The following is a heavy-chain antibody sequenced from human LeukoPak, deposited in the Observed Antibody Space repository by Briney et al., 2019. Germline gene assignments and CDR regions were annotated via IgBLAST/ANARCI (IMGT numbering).Heavy chain of an antibody. CDR3: AREGAGYSSGWYKT. D-gene: IGHD6-19*01. V-gene: IGHV1-2*02. Sequence: ASVKVSCKASGYTFTGYYMHWVRQAPGQGLEWMGWINPNSGGTNYAQKFQGRVTMTRDTSISTAYMELSRLRSDDTAVYYCAREGAGYSSGWYKTWGQGTLVTVSS. J-gene: IGHJ5*02. CDR1: GYTFTGYY. CDR2: INPNSGGT.